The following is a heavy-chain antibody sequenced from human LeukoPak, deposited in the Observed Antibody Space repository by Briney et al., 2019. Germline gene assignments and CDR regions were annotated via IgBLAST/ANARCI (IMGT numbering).Heavy chain of an antibody. CDR2: VNWNGGST. CDR1: GFTFDDYG. J-gene: IGHJ4*02. CDR3: ARDLPSSLYY. V-gene: IGHV3-20*04. Sequence: GGSLRLSCAASGFTFDDYGMSWVRQAPGKGLEWISGVNWNGGSTGYADSVEGRFTISRDNAKSSLYLQMNSLRAEDTAVYYCARDLPSSLYYWGQGTLVTVSS.